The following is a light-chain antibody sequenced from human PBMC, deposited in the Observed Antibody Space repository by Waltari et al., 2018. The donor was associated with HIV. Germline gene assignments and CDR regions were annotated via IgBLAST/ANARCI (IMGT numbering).Light chain of an antibody. CDR1: ALPKQY. Sequence: SYELTQPPSVSVSPGQTARITCSVDALPKQYAYWYQQKPGQAPVLVIYKDSERPAGIPERFSGSSSGTTVTLTINGVQAEDEADYYCQSADNSGTYWVFGGGTKLTVL. J-gene: IGLJ3*02. CDR2: KDS. V-gene: IGLV3-25*03. CDR3: QSADNSGTYWV.